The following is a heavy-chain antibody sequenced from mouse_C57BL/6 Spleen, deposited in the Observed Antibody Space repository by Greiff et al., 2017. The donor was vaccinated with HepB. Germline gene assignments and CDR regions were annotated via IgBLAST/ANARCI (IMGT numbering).Heavy chain of an antibody. Sequence: VQLQQSGTELVKPGASVKLSCKASGYTFTSYWMHWVKQRPGQGLEWIGNINPSNGGTNYNEKFKSKATLTVDKSSSTAYMQLSSLTSEDSAVYYCARSGLRYYAMDYWGQGTSVTVSS. D-gene: IGHD3-1*01. V-gene: IGHV1-53*01. J-gene: IGHJ4*01. CDR1: GYTFTSYW. CDR2: INPSNGGT. CDR3: ARSGLRYYAMDY.